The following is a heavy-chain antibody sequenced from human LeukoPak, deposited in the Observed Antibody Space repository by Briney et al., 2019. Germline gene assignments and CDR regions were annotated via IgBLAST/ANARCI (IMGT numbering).Heavy chain of an antibody. Sequence: SETLSLTCTVSGGSISSYYWSWIRQPPGKGLEWIGYIYYSGSTNYNPSLKSRVTISVDTSKNQFSLKLNSVTAADTAVYYCARTYDSRPRSGFQHWGQGTLVTVSS. V-gene: IGHV4-59*01. CDR3: ARTYDSRPRSGFQH. J-gene: IGHJ1*01. D-gene: IGHD3-22*01. CDR2: IYYSGST. CDR1: GGSISSYY.